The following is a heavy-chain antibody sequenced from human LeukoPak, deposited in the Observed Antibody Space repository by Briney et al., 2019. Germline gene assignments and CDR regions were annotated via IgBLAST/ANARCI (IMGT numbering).Heavy chain of an antibody. CDR1: GYSVSSGYY. Sequence: SETLSLTCSVSGYSVSSGYYWGWIRQPPGKGVEWIGSIYHSERTYYNPSLKSRVTISVDTSKNQFSLRLSSVTAADTAVYYCAREGDSGSVGWFDPWGQGTLVTVPS. CDR2: IYHSERT. J-gene: IGHJ5*02. CDR3: AREGDSGSVGWFDP. V-gene: IGHV4-38-2*02. D-gene: IGHD6-13*01.